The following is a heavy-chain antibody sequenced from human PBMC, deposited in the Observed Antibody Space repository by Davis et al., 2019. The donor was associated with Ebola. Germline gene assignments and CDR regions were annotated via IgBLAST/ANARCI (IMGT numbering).Heavy chain of an antibody. J-gene: IGHJ4*02. CDR3: AKASTSWYVWIDF. V-gene: IGHV3-23*01. Sequence: GESLKISCAASGFTFSSYSMNWVRQAPGKGLEWVSGINDSGGSTHYADSVKGRFSISRDNSKNTLYLQMNNLRAEDTAIYYCAKASTSWYVWIDFWGQGTLVTVSS. CDR1: GFTFSSYS. CDR2: INDSGGST. D-gene: IGHD6-13*01.